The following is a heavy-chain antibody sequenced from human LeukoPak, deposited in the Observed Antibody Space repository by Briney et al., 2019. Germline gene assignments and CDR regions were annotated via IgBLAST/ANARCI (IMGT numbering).Heavy chain of an antibody. CDR3: AKGLRSGATYSGPDY. CDR2: IWYDGSNK. Sequence: PGGSLRLSCAASGFTFSSYGMYWVRQAPGKGLEWVAVIWYDGSNKYYADSVKGRFTISRDNSRNTLYLQMNSLRAEDTAVYYCAKGLRSGATYSGPDYWGQGTLVTVSS. J-gene: IGHJ4*02. V-gene: IGHV3-33*06. D-gene: IGHD1-26*01. CDR1: GFTFSSYG.